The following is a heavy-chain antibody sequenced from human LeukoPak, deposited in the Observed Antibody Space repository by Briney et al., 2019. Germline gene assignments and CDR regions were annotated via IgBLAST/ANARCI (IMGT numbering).Heavy chain of an antibody. Sequence: GGSLRLSCAASGFTFSSKWMHWVRHAPGKGLGWVSCIKSDGSSTNYADSVKGRFTISRDNAKNTVFLQMNSLRVEDTAMYYCVRDSGSYWFDPWGQGTLVTVSS. J-gene: IGHJ5*02. CDR2: IKSDGSST. CDR3: VRDSGSYWFDP. D-gene: IGHD1-26*01. CDR1: GFTFSSKW. V-gene: IGHV3-74*01.